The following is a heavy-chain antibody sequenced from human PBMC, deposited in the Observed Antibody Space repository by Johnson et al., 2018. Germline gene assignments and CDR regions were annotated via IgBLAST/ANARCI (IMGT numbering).Heavy chain of an antibody. CDR1: GFTFSSYA. CDR3: GKDGEGWGVRFASAEYFQH. J-gene: IGHJ1*01. CDR2: ISGSGGST. V-gene: IGHV3-23*04. D-gene: IGHD3-10*01. Sequence: EVQLVESGGGLVQPGGSLRLSCAASGFTFSSYAMSWVRQAPGKGLEWVSAISGSGGSTYYADSVKGRFTISRDNSKNTLYLQMNSLRAEETAVYYCGKDGEGWGVRFASAEYFQHWGQGTLVTVSS.